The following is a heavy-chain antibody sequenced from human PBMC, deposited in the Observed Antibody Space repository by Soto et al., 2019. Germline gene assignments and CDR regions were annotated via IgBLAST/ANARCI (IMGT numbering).Heavy chain of an antibody. CDR1: AYSFTSYW. J-gene: IGHJ3*02. CDR2: VYPGDSGT. D-gene: IGHD1-7*01. CDR3: ARLMLPLDWNYSPVDPFDI. Sequence: GESLKISCKASAYSFTSYWIGWVRQMPGKGLEWMAIVYPGDSGTRYSPSFQGHVIISADKSISTAYLQWNSLLASDTAMYYCARLMLPLDWNYSPVDPFDIWGLGTMVTVSS. V-gene: IGHV5-51*01.